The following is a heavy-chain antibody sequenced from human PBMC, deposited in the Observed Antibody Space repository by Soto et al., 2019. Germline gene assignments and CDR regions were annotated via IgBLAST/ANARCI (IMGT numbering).Heavy chain of an antibody. V-gene: IGHV3-30*18. D-gene: IGHD3-9*01. CDR1: GFTFSNYG. CDR3: AKYYDILTGYFAAFDI. CDR2: ISYDGSNK. Sequence: QVQLVESGGGVVQPGRSLRLSCAASGFTFSNYGMHWVRQAPGKGLEWVAVISYDGSNKYYGDSVKGRFTISRDNSKNTLYLQMNSLRAEDTAVYYCAKYYDILTGYFAAFDIWGQGTMVTVSS. J-gene: IGHJ3*02.